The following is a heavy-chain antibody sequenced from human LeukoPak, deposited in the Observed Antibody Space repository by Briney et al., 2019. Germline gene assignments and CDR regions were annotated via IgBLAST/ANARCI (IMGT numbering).Heavy chain of an antibody. V-gene: IGHV4-59*01. CDR1: GGSISSYY. CDR2: IYYSGST. J-gene: IGHJ4*02. Sequence: SETPSLTCTVSGGSISSYYWSWIRQPPGKGLEWIGYIYYSGSTNYNPSLKSRVTISVDTSKNQFSLKLSSVTAADTAVYYCARYPERFDYWGQGTLVTVSS. CDR3: ARYPERFDY. D-gene: IGHD1-1*01.